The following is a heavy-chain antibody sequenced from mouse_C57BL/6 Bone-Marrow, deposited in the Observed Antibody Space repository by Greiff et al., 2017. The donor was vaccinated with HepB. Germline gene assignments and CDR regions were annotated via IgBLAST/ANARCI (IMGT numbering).Heavy chain of an antibody. Sequence: EVKLMESGGGLVQPGGSLKLSCAASGFTFSDYYMYWVRQTPEKRLEWVAYISNGGGSTYYPDTVKGRFTISRDNAKNTLYLQMSRLKSEDTAMYYCASLYSNYVFAYWGQGTLVTVSA. D-gene: IGHD2-5*01. CDR3: ASLYSNYVFAY. J-gene: IGHJ3*01. CDR1: GFTFSDYY. CDR2: ISNGGGST. V-gene: IGHV5-12*01.